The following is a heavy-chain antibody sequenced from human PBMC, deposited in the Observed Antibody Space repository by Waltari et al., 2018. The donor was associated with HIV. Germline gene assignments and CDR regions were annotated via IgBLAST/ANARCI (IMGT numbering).Heavy chain of an antibody. CDR2: ISSSSSYI. V-gene: IGHV3-21*01. CDR3: ARGDQVVTAIGYFDY. J-gene: IGHJ4*02. D-gene: IGHD2-21*02. CDR1: GFTSSTYS. Sequence: EVQVVESGRGLVKPGGSLSRSWPAPGFTSSTYSLTSFRQAPGKGLEWVSSISSSSSYIYYADSVKGRFTISRDNAKNSLYLQMNSLRAEDTAVYYCARGDQVVTAIGYFDYWGQGTLVTVSS.